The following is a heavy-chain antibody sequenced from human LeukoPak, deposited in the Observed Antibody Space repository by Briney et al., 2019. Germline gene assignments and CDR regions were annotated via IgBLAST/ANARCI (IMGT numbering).Heavy chain of an antibody. V-gene: IGHV3-30*18. CDR2: ISYDGSNK. CDR1: GFTFSSYG. D-gene: IGHD3-10*01. Sequence: GGSLRLSCAASGFTFSSYGMHWVRQAPGKGLEWVAVISYDGSNKYYADSVKGRFTISRDNSKNTLYLQMNSLRAEDTAVYYCAKDRSEGTIDYWGQGTLVTVPS. J-gene: IGHJ4*02. CDR3: AKDRSEGTIDY.